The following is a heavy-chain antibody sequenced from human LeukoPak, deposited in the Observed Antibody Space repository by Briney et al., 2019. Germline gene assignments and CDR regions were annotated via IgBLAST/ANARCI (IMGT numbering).Heavy chain of an antibody. V-gene: IGHV4-59*11. CDR3: VRAVGPVGGYDSP. J-gene: IGHJ5*02. D-gene: IGHD5-12*01. CDR2: IYYSGST. CDR1: GGSISSHY. Sequence: SETLSLTCTVSGGSISSHYWSWIRQPPGKGLEWIGYIYYSGSTNYNPSLKSRVTISVDTSKNQFSLKLSSVTAADTAVYYCVRAVGPVGGYDSPWGQGTLVTVSS.